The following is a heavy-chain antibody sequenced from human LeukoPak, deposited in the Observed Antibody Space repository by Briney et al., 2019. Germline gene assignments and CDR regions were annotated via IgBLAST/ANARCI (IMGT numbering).Heavy chain of an antibody. D-gene: IGHD2-15*01. CDR2: MNPNSGNT. Sequence: GASVKVSCKASGYTFTSYDINWVRQATGQGLEWMGWMNPNSGNTGYAQKFQGRVTMTRNTSISTAYMELSSLRSEDTAVYYCARRLRGSWSQGYWGQGTLVTVSS. CDR1: GYTFTSYD. V-gene: IGHV1-8*01. J-gene: IGHJ4*02. CDR3: ARRLRGSWSQGY.